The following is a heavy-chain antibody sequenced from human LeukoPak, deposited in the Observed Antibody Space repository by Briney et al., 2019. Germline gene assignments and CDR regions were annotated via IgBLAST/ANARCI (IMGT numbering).Heavy chain of an antibody. D-gene: IGHD3-22*01. Sequence: GGYLRLSCAASGFTFSSYAMSWVRQAPGKGLEWVSAISGSGGSIYYADSVKGRFTISRDNSKNTLYLQMNSLRAEDTAVYYCATDTYYYDSSAENWFDPWGQGTLVTVSS. CDR2: ISGSGGSI. CDR3: ATDTYYYDSSAENWFDP. V-gene: IGHV3-23*01. J-gene: IGHJ5*02. CDR1: GFTFSSYA.